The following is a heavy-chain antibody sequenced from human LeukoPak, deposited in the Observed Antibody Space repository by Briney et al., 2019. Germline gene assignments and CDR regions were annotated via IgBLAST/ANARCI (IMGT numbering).Heavy chain of an antibody. D-gene: IGHD1/OR15-1a*01. CDR3: ARGGLYTAEHPSDI. CDR2: IFHSGGS. CDR1: VGSITSYY. V-gene: IGHV4-59*01. Sequence: SETLSLTRTVSVGSITSYYWSWIRQPPGGGLEYIGYIFHSGGSNNKSSLKSRVTMSVDTSKNLISLKLRSVTDADTAVYYCARGGLYTAEHPSDIWGQGTLVTVSS. J-gene: IGHJ3*02.